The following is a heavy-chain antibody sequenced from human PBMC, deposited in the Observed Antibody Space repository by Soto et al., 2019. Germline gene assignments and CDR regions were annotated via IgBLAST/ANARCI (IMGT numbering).Heavy chain of an antibody. D-gene: IGHD1-26*01. CDR2: VYYSGTT. CDR3: VTVNLVGAAYYFDY. J-gene: IGHJ4*02. V-gene: IGHV4-30-4*01. CDR1: GGSIRNGDYY. Sequence: KPSETLSLTCTVSGGSIRNGDYYWGWIRQPPGKGLGWIGYVYYSGTTYSHPSLNSRVSISVDTSENQFSLRLTSVTAADTAVYYCVTVNLVGAAYYFDYWGPGTLVTVSS.